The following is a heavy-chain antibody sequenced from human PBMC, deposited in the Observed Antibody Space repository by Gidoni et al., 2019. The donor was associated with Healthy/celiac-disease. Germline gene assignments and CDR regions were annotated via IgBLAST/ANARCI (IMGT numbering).Heavy chain of an antibody. V-gene: IGHV4-39*07. CDR2: IYYSGST. J-gene: IGHJ4*02. CDR3: ARVSAHGYSGYDPFDY. CDR1: GGSLSSSSYY. Sequence: QLQLQESGPGLVKPSETLSLTRTVSGGSLSSSSYYWGWIRQPPGKGLEWIGSIYYSGSTYYNPSLKSRVTISVDTSKNQFSLKLSSVTAADTAVYYCARVSAHGYSGYDPFDYWGQGTLVTVSS. D-gene: IGHD5-12*01.